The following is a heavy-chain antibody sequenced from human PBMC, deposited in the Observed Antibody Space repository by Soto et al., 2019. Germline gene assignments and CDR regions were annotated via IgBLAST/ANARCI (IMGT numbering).Heavy chain of an antibody. CDR1: GKTLTELS. CDR3: ATVSGSGDSYRLRNFYMDV. Sequence: QVQLVQSGAEVKKPGASVRVSCKVSGKTLTELSMHWVRQAPGKGLEWMGGFEVEDGETLYAQKFQGRVTMTDDTSTDTAYMELTSLISEDTAVYYCATVSGSGDSYRLRNFYMDVWGQGTTVTVS. V-gene: IGHV1-24*01. CDR2: FEVEDGET. D-gene: IGHD5-18*01. J-gene: IGHJ6*03.